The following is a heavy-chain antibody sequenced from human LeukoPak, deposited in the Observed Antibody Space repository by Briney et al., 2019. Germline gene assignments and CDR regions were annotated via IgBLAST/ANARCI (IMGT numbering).Heavy chain of an antibody. CDR1: GGTFSSYA. D-gene: IGHD1-1*01. CDR2: IIPILGIA. J-gene: IGHJ3*01. CDR3: AREKNFLSDTTRSDVFDV. V-gene: IGHV1-69*04. Sequence: SVKVSCKASGGTFSSYAISWVRQAPGQGLEWMGRIIPILGIANYAQKFQGRVTITADESTNTAYMELSSLKSDDTAVYYCAREKNFLSDTTRSDVFDVWGQGTVVTVSS.